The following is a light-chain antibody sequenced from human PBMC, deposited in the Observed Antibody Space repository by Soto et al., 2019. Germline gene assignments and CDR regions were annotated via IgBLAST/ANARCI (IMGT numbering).Light chain of an antibody. CDR1: QSVSSSY. V-gene: IGKV3-20*01. J-gene: IGKJ1*01. CDR2: GAS. CDR3: QQDGSSPPT. Sequence: EIVLTQSPGTMSLSPGERATLSCRASQSVSSSYLDWYQQKPGQAPRLLIYGASSRATGIPDRFSGSGSGTDFTLTISRLEPEDCAVYYCQQDGSSPPTFGQGTKVEIK.